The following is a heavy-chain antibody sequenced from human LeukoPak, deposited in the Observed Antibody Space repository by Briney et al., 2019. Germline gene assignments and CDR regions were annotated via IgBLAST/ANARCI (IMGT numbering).Heavy chain of an antibody. CDR3: ASVRSDY. J-gene: IGHJ4*02. D-gene: IGHD2-8*01. V-gene: IGHV4-34*01. CDR2: INHSGST. CDR1: GGSFSGYY. Sequence: SETLSLTCAVYGGSFSGYYWSWIRQPPGKGLEWIGEINHSGSTNYNPSLKSRVTISVDTSKNQFSLKLSSVTAADTAVYYCASVRSDYWGQGTLVTVSS.